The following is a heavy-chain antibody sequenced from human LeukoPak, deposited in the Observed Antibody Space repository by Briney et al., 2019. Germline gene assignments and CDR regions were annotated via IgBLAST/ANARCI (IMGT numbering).Heavy chain of an antibody. CDR2: IYNSGSS. CDR1: GGSISSSGYY. V-gene: IGHV4-31*03. Sequence: SSETLSLTCTVSGGSISSSGYYWSWIRQHPGKGLEWIAYIYNSGSSYYNPSLKSRITISVDTSKNQFSLKLTSVTAADTAVYYCARAYDILTGYYFFDYWGQGILVTVSS. J-gene: IGHJ4*02. D-gene: IGHD3-9*01. CDR3: ARAYDILTGYYFFDY.